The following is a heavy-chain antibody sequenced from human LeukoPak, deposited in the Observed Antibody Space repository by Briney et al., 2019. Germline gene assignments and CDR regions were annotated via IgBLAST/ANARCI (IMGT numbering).Heavy chain of an antibody. CDR2: ISSSSSYI. CDR3: ARGPDYYDSSGHPY. J-gene: IGHJ4*02. D-gene: IGHD3-22*01. Sequence: PGGSLRLSSAAAGFTFSSYSMNWVRQAPGKGLEWVSSISSSSSYIYYADSVKGRFTISRDNAKNSLYLQMHSLRAEDTAVYYCARGPDYYDSSGHPYWGQGTLVTVSS. V-gene: IGHV3-21*01. CDR1: GFTFSSYS.